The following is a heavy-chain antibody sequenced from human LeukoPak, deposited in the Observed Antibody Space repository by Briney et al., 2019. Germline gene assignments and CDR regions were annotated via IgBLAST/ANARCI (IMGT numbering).Heavy chain of an antibody. CDR1: GFTFSDYY. V-gene: IGHV3-11*06. CDR3: ARARAITGTTSFDH. Sequence: PGGSLRLSCAASGFTFSDYYMTWIRQAPGKGLECISYISGGSGYTNYADSVKGRFTISRDNVKDSLYLQMNSLRAEDTAVYYCARARAITGTTSFDHWGQGTLVTVSS. CDR2: ISGGSGYT. D-gene: IGHD1-7*01. J-gene: IGHJ4*02.